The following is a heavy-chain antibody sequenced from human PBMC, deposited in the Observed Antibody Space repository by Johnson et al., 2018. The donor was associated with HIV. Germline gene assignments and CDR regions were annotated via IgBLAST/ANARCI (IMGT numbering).Heavy chain of an antibody. CDR2: ISYDGSNK. V-gene: IGHV3-30-3*01. CDR3: AGAYYYDSSGYYDAFDI. D-gene: IGHD3-22*01. J-gene: IGHJ3*02. CDR1: GFTFSSYA. Sequence: QVQLVESGGGLVQPGGSLRLSCAASGFTFSSYAIHWVRQAPGKGLEWVAVISYDGSNKYYADSVKGRFTISRDNSKNTLYLQMNSLRAEDTAVYYCAGAYYYDSSGYYDAFDIWGQGTMVTVSS.